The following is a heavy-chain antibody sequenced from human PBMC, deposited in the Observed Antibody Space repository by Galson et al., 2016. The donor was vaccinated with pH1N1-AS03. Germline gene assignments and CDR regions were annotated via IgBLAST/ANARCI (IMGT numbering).Heavy chain of an antibody. CDR3: AKDGELELIGSGINWFDP. Sequence: SLRLSCAASGFTFNSYAMQWVRQAPGKGLEWVAAISYGGINKYYRDSVKGRFTVSRDNSKNTLNLQMNSLRPEDTAVYYCAKDGELELIGSGINWFDPWGQGTLVTVSS. J-gene: IGHJ5*02. CDR1: GFTFNSYA. D-gene: IGHD1-7*01. CDR2: ISYGGINK. V-gene: IGHV3-30*18.